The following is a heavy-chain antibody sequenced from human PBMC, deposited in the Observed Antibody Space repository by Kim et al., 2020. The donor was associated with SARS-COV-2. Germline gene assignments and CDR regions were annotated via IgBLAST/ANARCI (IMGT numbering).Heavy chain of an antibody. D-gene: IGHD7-27*01. CDR3: ASGSLTGDAFDI. Sequence: GGSLRLSCAASGFTFSSYSMNWVRQAPGKGLEWVSSISSSSSYIYYADSVKGRFTISRDNAKNSLYLQMNSLRAEDTAVYYCASGSLTGDAFDIWGQGTMVTVSS. CDR1: GFTFSSYS. V-gene: IGHV3-21*01. J-gene: IGHJ3*02. CDR2: ISSSSSYI.